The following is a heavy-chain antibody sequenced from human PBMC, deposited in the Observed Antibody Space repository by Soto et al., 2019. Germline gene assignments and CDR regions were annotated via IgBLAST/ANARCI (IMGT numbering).Heavy chain of an antibody. CDR3: ARQSSTSLASRYFDY. Sequence: QLQLQESGPGLVKPSETLSLTCTVSGDSVSSSSYFWGWIRQPPGKGLECIGSIYYSGSTYYNPSLKSRVTISVDTSKNQFYLKLSSVTAADTAVYFCARQSSTSLASRYFDYWGQGTLVTVSS. J-gene: IGHJ4*02. CDR1: GDSVSSSSYF. D-gene: IGHD6-6*01. V-gene: IGHV4-39*01. CDR2: IYYSGST.